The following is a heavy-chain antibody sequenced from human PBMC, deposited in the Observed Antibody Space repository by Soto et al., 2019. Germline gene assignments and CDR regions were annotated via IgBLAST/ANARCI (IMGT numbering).Heavy chain of an antibody. CDR1: GFTVSSNY. Sequence: EVQLVESGGGLVQPGGSLRLSCAASGFTVSSNYMNWVRQAPGKGLEWVSVIYSGGDTYYADSVKGRFTISRDNSKNTLYLQMNSLRAEDTAVYYCARGYYDSSGYYAAVWFDPWGQGTLVTVSS. V-gene: IGHV3-66*01. D-gene: IGHD3-22*01. CDR3: ARGYYDSSGYYAAVWFDP. CDR2: IYSGGDT. J-gene: IGHJ5*02.